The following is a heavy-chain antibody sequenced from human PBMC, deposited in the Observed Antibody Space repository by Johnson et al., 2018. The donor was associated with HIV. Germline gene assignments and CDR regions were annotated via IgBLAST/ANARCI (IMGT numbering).Heavy chain of an antibody. CDR3: ARDVGYMGAFYAFDI. J-gene: IGHJ3*02. D-gene: IGHD1-26*01. CDR2: IYSGGNT. V-gene: IGHV3-66*01. Sequence: EVQVLESGGGLVQSGGSLRLSCGASGFTVSSNYMNWVRQAPGKGLEWVSVIYSGGNTYYADSVKGRFTITRDNAKNSLYLQMNSLRAEDTAVYYCARDVGYMGAFYAFDIWGQGTMVTVSS. CDR1: GFTVSSNY.